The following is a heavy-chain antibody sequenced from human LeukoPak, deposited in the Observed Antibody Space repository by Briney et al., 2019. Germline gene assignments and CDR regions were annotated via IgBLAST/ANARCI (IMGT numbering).Heavy chain of an antibody. CDR1: GYTFTGYY. J-gene: IGHJ3*02. V-gene: IGHV1-2*02. D-gene: IGHD2-15*01. CDR3: ARVSVVVVAANAFDI. Sequence: ASVKVSCKASGYTFTGYYMHWVRQAPGQGLEWMGWINPNSGGTNYAQKFQGRVTMTRDTSISTAYMELSRLRSDDTAVYYCARVSVVVVAANAFDIWGQGTMVTVSS. CDR2: INPNSGGT.